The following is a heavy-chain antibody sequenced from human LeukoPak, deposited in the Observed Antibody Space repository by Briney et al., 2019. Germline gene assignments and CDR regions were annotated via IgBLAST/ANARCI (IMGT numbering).Heavy chain of an antibody. Sequence: GASVKVSCKASGYTFTSYGISWVRQAPGQGLEWMGWISAYNGNTNYAQKLQGRVTMTTDTSTSTAYMELRSLRSDDTAVYYCARARREAYYDFWSGYYHYYGMDVWGQGTTVTVSS. CDR1: GYTFTSYG. D-gene: IGHD3-3*01. V-gene: IGHV1-18*01. CDR2: ISAYNGNT. CDR3: ARARREAYYDFWSGYYHYYGMDV. J-gene: IGHJ6*02.